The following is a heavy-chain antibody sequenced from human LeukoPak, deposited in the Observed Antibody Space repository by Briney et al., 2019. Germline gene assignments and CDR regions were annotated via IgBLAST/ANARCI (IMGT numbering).Heavy chain of an antibody. V-gene: IGHV3-7*01. Sequence: GGSLRLSCAASGFIFSNYWMTWVRQAPGKGLEWVGNIKQGGSEQYYGDSVKGRFTISRDNAKNSLYLQMNTLRGEDTAVYYCARDASGTGGHDHWGQGTLVTVSS. D-gene: IGHD3-10*01. CDR1: GFIFSNYW. CDR3: ARDASGTGGHDH. CDR2: IKQGGSEQ. J-gene: IGHJ4*02.